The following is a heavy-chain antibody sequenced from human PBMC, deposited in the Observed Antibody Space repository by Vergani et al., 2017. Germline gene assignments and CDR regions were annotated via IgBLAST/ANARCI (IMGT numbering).Heavy chain of an antibody. V-gene: IGHV1-2*02. CDR2: INPNSGGT. CDR3: ARSSRYSSSWYGY. Sequence: QVQLVQSGAEVKKPGASVKVSCKASGYTFTGYYMHWVRQAPGQGLEWMGWINPNSGGTNYAQKFQGRVTMTRDTSISTAYMELNSLRAEDTAVYYCARSSRYSSSWYGYWGQGTLVTVSS. D-gene: IGHD6-13*01. J-gene: IGHJ4*02. CDR1: GYTFTGYY.